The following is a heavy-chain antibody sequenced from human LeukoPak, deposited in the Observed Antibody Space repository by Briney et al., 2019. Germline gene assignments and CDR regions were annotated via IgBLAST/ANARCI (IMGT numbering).Heavy chain of an antibody. J-gene: IGHJ4*02. CDR1: GGSISSGSYY. CDR3: ARRGVYDSSGYYND. CDR2: IYTSGST. D-gene: IGHD3-22*01. Sequence: PSETVSLTCTVSGGSISSGSYYWSWIRQPAGKGLEWIGRIYTSGSTNYNPSLKSRVTISVDTSKNQFSLKLSSVTAADTAVYYCARRGVYDSSGYYNDWGQGTLVTVSS. V-gene: IGHV4-61*02.